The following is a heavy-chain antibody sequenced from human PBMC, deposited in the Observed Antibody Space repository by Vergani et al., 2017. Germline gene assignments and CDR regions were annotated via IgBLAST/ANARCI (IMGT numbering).Heavy chain of an antibody. V-gene: IGHV4-4*02. D-gene: IGHD2-2*03. CDR1: GGSISSSNW. J-gene: IGHJ3*02. CDR3: ARHGYCSSTSCYGNAFDI. Sequence: QVQLQESGPGLVKPSGTLSLTCAVSGGSISSSNWWSWVRQPPGKGLEWIGEIYHSGSTNYNQSLKSRVTISVDKSKNQFSLKLSSVTAADTAVYYCARHGYCSSTSCYGNAFDIWGQGTMVTVSS. CDR2: IYHSGST.